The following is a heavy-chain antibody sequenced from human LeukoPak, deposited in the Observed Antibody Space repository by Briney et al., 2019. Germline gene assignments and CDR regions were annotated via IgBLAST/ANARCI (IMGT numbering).Heavy chain of an antibody. J-gene: IGHJ4*02. Sequence: GGPLRLSCAASGFTFSSYWMSWVRQAPGKGLEWVANIKQDGSEKYYVDSVKGRFTISRDNAKNSLYLQMNSLRAEDTAAYYCARDFPWSGYYTPPALDYWGQGTLVTVSS. CDR2: IKQDGSEK. CDR1: GFTFSSYW. CDR3: ARDFPWSGYYTPPALDY. D-gene: IGHD3-3*01. V-gene: IGHV3-7*01.